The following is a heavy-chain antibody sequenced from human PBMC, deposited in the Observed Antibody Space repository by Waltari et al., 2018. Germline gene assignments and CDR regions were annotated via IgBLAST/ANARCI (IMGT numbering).Heavy chain of an antibody. CDR2: IKQDGSEK. CDR1: GFTFSSYW. Sequence: EVQLVESGGGLVQPGGSLRLSCAASGFTFSSYWMSWVRQAPGKGLEWVANIKQDGSEKYYVDSVKGRFTISRDNAKNSLYLQMNSLRAEDTAVYYCATLALYGDLFNWGQGTLVTVSS. V-gene: IGHV3-7*01. CDR3: ATLALYGDLFN. D-gene: IGHD4-17*01. J-gene: IGHJ4*02.